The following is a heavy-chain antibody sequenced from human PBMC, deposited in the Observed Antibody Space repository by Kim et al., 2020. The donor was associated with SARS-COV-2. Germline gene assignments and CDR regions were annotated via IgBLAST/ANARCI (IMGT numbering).Heavy chain of an antibody. CDR3: AKLSSSSGYYYYFDY. J-gene: IGHJ4*02. D-gene: IGHD3-22*01. Sequence: DTVKGRFTIARDNSKNTLYLQMNSLRAEDTAVYYCAKLSSSSGYYYYFDYWGQGTLVTVSS. V-gene: IGHV3-23*01.